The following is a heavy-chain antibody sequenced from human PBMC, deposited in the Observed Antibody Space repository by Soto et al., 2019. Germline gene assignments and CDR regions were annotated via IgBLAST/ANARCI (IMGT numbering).Heavy chain of an antibody. Sequence: SETLSLTCTVSGGSISSYYWSWIRQSPGKGLEWIGFIYYTNSPSYNPSLQSRIAISIDTSNNQFLLQLTSVTAADTAVYYCATTYGASSGYFQHWGQGTLVTVSS. V-gene: IGHV4-59*03. CDR1: GGSISSYY. CDR2: IYYTNSP. D-gene: IGHD4-17*01. J-gene: IGHJ1*01. CDR3: ATTYGASSGYFQH.